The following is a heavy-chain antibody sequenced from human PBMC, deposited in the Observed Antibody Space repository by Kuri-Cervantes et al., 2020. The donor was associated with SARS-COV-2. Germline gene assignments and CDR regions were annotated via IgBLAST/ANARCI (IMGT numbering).Heavy chain of an antibody. CDR1: GFTFSSYS. D-gene: IGHD3-3*01. CDR3: ARDRITIFGRYYYGMDV. V-gene: IGHV3-21*01. Sequence: GESLKISCAASGFTFSSYSMNWVRQAPGKGLEWVSSISSSSSYIYYADSVKGRFTISRDNAKDSLYLQMNSLRAEDTAVYYCARDRITIFGRYYYGMDVWGQGTTVTVSS. J-gene: IGHJ6*02. CDR2: ISSSSSYI.